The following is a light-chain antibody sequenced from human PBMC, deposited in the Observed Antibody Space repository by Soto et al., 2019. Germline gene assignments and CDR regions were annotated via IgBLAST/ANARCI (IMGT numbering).Light chain of an antibody. CDR2: AAS. CDR1: QSISSY. Sequence: DIQLTQSPSSLSSSVGDRVTITCRASQSISSYLNWFHQKPGKAPELLIYAASSLQSGVPSRFRGSGSGTDFTLTISSMQPEDFATYFCQQSFSTPITFGQGTRLEIK. J-gene: IGKJ5*01. CDR3: QQSFSTPIT. V-gene: IGKV1-39*01.